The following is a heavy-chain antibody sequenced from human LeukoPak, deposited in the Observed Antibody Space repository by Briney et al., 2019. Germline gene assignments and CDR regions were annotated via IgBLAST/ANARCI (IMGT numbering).Heavy chain of an antibody. Sequence: GGSLRLSCAASGFTFRSYWMSWVRQAPGKGLEWVANIKQDGSEKYYVDSVKGRFTISRDNAKNSLYLQMNSLRAEDTAVYYCASFIRQQLVHTDFYYWGQGTLVTVSS. CDR2: IKQDGSEK. CDR3: ASFIRQQLVHTDFYY. D-gene: IGHD6-13*01. V-gene: IGHV3-7*02. J-gene: IGHJ4*02. CDR1: GFTFRSYW.